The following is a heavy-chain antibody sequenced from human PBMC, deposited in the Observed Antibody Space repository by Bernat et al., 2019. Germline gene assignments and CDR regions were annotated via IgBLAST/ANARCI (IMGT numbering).Heavy chain of an antibody. J-gene: IGHJ4*02. V-gene: IGHV4-59*08. CDR3: ARLPGQLRYFDWLYYFDY. Sequence: QVQLQESGPGLVKPSETLSLTCTVSGGSISSYYWSWIRQPPGKGLEWIGYIYYSGSTNYNPSLKSRVTISVDTSKNQFSLKLSSVTAADTAVYYCARLPGQLRYFDWLYYFDYWGQGTLVTVSS. CDR2: IYYSGST. D-gene: IGHD3-9*01. CDR1: GGSISSYY.